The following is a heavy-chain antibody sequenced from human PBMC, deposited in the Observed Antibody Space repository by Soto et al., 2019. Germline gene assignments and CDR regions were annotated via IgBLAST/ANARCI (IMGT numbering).Heavy chain of an antibody. V-gene: IGHV1-69*06. J-gene: IGHJ6*02. CDR3: ATDDYGDYGHYYYGMDV. Sequence: QVQLVQSGAEVKKPGSSVKVSCKASGGTFSSYAISWVRQAPGQGLEWMGGIIPIFGTANYAQKFQGRVTITADKSTSTAYMELSSLRSEDTAVYYCATDDYGDYGHYYYGMDVWGQGTTVTVSS. CDR2: IIPIFGTA. CDR1: GGTFSSYA. D-gene: IGHD4-17*01.